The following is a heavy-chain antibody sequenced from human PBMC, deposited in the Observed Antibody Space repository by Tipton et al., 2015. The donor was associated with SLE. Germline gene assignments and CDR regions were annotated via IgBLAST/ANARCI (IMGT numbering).Heavy chain of an antibody. V-gene: IGHV1-8*01. CDR1: GYTFTSYN. Sequence: QLVQSGAEVKKPGASVKVSCQASGYTFTSYNVHWVRQATGQGLEWMGWMNPESGKTTFAQKFKGRVTMTRHTSINIAYMELSSLTSDDTAVYYCAREDWQQLMFLDSGGQGSLVTVSS. J-gene: IGHJ4*02. CDR2: MNPESGKT. D-gene: IGHD6-13*01. CDR3: AREDWQQLMFLDS.